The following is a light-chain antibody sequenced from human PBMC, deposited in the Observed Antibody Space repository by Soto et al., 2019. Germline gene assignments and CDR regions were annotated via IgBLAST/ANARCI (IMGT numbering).Light chain of an antibody. Sequence: EIVLAQSPGDLSLSPGERATLSYRASQSVDSAFFAWYQQKPGQAPRLLIYGASNRVTGIPDRFSGSGSGTDFTLTISKLEPEDLAVYYCQQYNSSPETFGRVTKVDIK. CDR3: QQYNSSPET. CDR1: QSVDSAF. V-gene: IGKV3-20*01. J-gene: IGKJ1*01. CDR2: GAS.